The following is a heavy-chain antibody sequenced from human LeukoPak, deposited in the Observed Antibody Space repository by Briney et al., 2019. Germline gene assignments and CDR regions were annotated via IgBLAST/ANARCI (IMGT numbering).Heavy chain of an antibody. CDR3: ARHEDSWGAFDI. CDR2: INHSGST. V-gene: IGHV4-34*01. J-gene: IGHJ3*02. CDR1: GGSFSGYY. Sequence: SETLSLTCAVYGGSFSGYYWSWIRQPPGKGLEWIGEINHSGSTNYNPSLKSRVTISVDTSKKQFSLKLTSVTAADTAVYYCARHEDSWGAFDIWGQGTLVTVSS. D-gene: IGHD7-27*01.